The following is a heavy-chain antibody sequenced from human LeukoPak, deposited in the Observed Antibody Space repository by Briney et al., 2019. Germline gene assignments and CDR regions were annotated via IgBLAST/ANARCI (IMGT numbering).Heavy chain of an antibody. J-gene: IGHJ4*02. D-gene: IGHD4-17*01. V-gene: IGHV4-31*02. Sequence: GCYWGCIRQHPGKGLEWIGYIYYSGSTYCNPSLKSRVTISVDTSKNQFSLKLSSVTAADTAVYYCAREYGDNHYFDYWGQGTLVTVSS. CDR2: IYYSGST. CDR1: GCY. CDR3: AREYGDNHYFDY.